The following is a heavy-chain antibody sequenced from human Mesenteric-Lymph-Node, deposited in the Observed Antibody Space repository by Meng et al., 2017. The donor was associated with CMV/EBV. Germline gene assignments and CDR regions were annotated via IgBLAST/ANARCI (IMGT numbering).Heavy chain of an antibody. V-gene: IGHV3-33*01. CDR3: ARGVAARPPYYYGMDV. CDR2: IWYDGSNK. J-gene: IGHJ6*02. CDR1: GFTFSSYG. Sequence: GESLKISCAASGFTFSSYGMHWVRQAPGKGLEWVAVIWYDGSNKYYADSVKGRFTISRDNSKNTLYLQMSSLRSEDTAVYYCARGVAARPPYYYGMDVWGQGPRSPSP. D-gene: IGHD6-6*01.